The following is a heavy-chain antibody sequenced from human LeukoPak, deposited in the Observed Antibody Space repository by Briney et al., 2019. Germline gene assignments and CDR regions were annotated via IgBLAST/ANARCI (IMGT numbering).Heavy chain of an antibody. J-gene: IGHJ4*02. D-gene: IGHD6-19*01. V-gene: IGHV3-21*01. CDR3: ARDSSGWYYFDY. CDR2: ISSSSSYI. CDR1: GFTFSSYS. Sequence: PGGSPRLSCAASGFTFSSYSMNWVRQAPGKGLEWVSSISSSSSYIYYADSVKGRFTISRDNAKNSLYLQMNSLRAEDTAVYYCARDSSGWYYFDYWGQGTLVTVSS.